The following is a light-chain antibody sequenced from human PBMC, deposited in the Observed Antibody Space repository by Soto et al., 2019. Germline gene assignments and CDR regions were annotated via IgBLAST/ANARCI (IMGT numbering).Light chain of an antibody. CDR1: QNLRSS. V-gene: IGKV3-15*01. CDR2: GAS. J-gene: IGKJ5*01. Sequence: VMTQSPATLSVSPGERATLSCRASQNLRSSLAWYQQKPGQAPRLLIYGASTRATGIPARFSGSGSGTEFTLTISSLQSEDFAVYFCQQYGSSPRTFGQGTRLEI. CDR3: QQYGSSPRT.